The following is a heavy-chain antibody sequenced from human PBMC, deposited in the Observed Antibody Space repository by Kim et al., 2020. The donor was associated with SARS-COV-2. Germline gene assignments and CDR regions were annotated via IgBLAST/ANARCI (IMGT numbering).Heavy chain of an antibody. CDR1: GFTFSDYY. D-gene: IGHD2-15*01. J-gene: IGHJ3*02. CDR2: ISSSGSTI. CDR3: ARVWVVATDAFDI. V-gene: IGHV3-11*01. Sequence: GGSLRLSCAASGFTFSDYYMSWTRQAPGKGLEWVSYISSSGSTIYYADSVKGRFTISRDNAKNSLYLQMNSLRAEDTAVYYCARVWVVATDAFDIWGQGTMVTVSS.